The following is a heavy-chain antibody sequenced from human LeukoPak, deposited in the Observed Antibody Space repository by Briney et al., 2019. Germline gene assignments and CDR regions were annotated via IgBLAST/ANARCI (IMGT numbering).Heavy chain of an antibody. CDR1: GFTFSSYW. V-gene: IGHV3-7*01. CDR2: INRDASEK. CDR3: ARYGDYVYNWFDP. Sequence: GGSLRLSCAASGFTFSSYWMTWVRQAPGKGLEWVANINRDASEKYYVDSVKGRFTISRDNAKNSLYLQMNSLRAEDTAVYYCARYGDYVYNWFDPWGQGTLVTVSS. J-gene: IGHJ5*02. D-gene: IGHD4-17*01.